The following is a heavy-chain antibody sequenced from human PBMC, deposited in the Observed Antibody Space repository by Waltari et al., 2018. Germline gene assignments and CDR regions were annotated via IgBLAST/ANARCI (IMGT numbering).Heavy chain of an antibody. CDR1: GGSISSYY. V-gene: IGHV4-59*01. Sequence: QVQLQESGPGLVKPSETLSLTCTVSGGSISSYYWSWIRQPPGKGLEWIGYIYYSGSTNYNPSLKSRVTISVDTSKHQFSLKLGSVTAADTAVDFFARDWRGDCSSDQGPFFCYWGQGTLVTLSS. J-gene: IGHJ4*02. D-gene: IGHD6-13*01. CDR2: IYYSGST. CDR3: ARDWRGDCSSDQGPFFCY.